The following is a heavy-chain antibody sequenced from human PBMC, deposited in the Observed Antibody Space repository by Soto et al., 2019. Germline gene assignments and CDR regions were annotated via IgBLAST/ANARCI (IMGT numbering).Heavy chain of an antibody. D-gene: IGHD4-4*01. CDR3: VSQRTTVITRAYFDY. Sequence: PSETRSRAWTVSGGSVTNSSYYWGWIRQSPGKGLEWIGSVYYRGRSYSRSSVKSRVAISVDTSKNQFSLNLNSVTASDTAVYFCVSQRTTVITRAYFDYWGPGALVTV. J-gene: IGHJ4*02. CDR1: GGSVTNSSYY. CDR2: VYYRGRS. V-gene: IGHV4-39*01.